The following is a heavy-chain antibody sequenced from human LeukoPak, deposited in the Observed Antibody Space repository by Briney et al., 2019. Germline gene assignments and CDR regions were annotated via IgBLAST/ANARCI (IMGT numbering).Heavy chain of an antibody. CDR2: IIPIFDTP. V-gene: IGHV1-69*13. Sequence: SVKVSCKASGGTFSSYAISWVRQAPGQGLEWMGGIIPIFDTPNYAQRFQGRVTITADESTSTAYMELSSLKSEDTAVYYCARDGVGATKRGAFDYWGQGTLVTVSS. CDR3: ARDGVGATKRGAFDY. CDR1: GGTFSSYA. J-gene: IGHJ4*02. D-gene: IGHD1-26*01.